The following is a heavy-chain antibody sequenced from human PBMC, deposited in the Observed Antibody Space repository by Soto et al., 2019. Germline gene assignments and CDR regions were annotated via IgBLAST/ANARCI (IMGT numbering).Heavy chain of an antibody. CDR3: ARHGRAKNSGPHY. D-gene: IGHD6-19*01. CDR1: GGSISSSSYY. Sequence: QLQLQESGPGLVKPSETLSLTCTVSGGSISSSSYYWGWIRQPPGKGLEWIGSIYYSGSTYYNPSLKSRVTISVDTSKNQFSLKLSSVTAADTAVYYCARHGRAKNSGPHYWGQGTLVTVSS. V-gene: IGHV4-39*01. CDR2: IYYSGST. J-gene: IGHJ4*02.